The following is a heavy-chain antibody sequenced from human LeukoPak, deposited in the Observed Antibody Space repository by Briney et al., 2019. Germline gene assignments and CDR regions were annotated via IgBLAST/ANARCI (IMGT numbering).Heavy chain of an antibody. Sequence: SETLSLTCSVSGGSVSSSLYYWSWIRQLAGKGLEWIGRIYTSGSTNYNPSLKSRVTMSADTSKNQFSLNLSSVTAADTAVYYCAKERYYYDSSGYYYAPFDYWGQGTLVTVSS. D-gene: IGHD3-22*01. CDR1: GGSVSSSLYY. V-gene: IGHV4-61*02. CDR3: AKERYYYDSSGYYYAPFDY. J-gene: IGHJ4*02. CDR2: IYTSGST.